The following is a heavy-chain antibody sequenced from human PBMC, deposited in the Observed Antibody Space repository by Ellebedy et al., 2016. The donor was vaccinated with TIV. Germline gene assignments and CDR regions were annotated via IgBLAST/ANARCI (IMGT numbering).Heavy chain of an antibody. Sequence: GESLKISCAASGFTFSNYAMSWVRQAPGKGLEWVAAISGSGGSKYDADSGKGRFTIPRDNSKHTLFLQMNSLRAEDTAVYYCAKPLLTFGGVIVSSWGQGTLVTVSS. CDR1: GFTFSNYA. CDR3: AKPLLTFGGVIVSS. D-gene: IGHD3-16*02. V-gene: IGHV3-23*01. CDR2: ISGSGGSK. J-gene: IGHJ5*02.